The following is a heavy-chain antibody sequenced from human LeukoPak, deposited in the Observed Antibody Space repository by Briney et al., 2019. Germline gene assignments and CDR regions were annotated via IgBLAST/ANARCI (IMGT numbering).Heavy chain of an antibody. V-gene: IGHV1-18*01. CDR2: ISAHNGDT. CDR1: GYTFTSYG. D-gene: IGHD2-15*01. CDR3: AREGYCSGGTCLVPDFFDY. J-gene: IGHJ4*02. Sequence: ASVEVSCKASGYTFTSYGISWVRQAPGQGLEWMGWISAHNGDTNYAQKFQGRVTMTTDTSTSTAYMELRSLRSDDTAVYYCAREGYCSGGTCLVPDFFDYWGQGALVTVSS.